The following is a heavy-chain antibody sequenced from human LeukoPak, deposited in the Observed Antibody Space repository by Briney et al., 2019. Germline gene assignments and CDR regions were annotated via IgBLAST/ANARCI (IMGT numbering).Heavy chain of an antibody. CDR2: IWNDGSNK. CDR3: ARASGPFDY. J-gene: IGHJ4*02. V-gene: IGHV3-33*08. Sequence: GGSLRLSCAASGFTFSHYAMNWVRQAPGKGLEWVAVIWNDGSNKYYADSVKGRFTISRDNSKNTLYLQMNSLRAEDTAVYSCARASGPFDYWGQGTLVTVSS. CDR1: GFTFSHYA. D-gene: IGHD3-10*01.